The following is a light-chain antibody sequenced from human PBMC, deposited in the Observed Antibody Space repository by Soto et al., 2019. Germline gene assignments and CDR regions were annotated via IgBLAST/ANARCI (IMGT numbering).Light chain of an antibody. Sequence: ETVMTQSPATLSVSPGERATLSCRASQSVGTSLAWYQQKPGQAPRVLMYGASSRATGVPGRFSGSGSATEFTLTISSLQSEDFAVYYCQQYYSWPLTFGGGTKVGI. V-gene: IGKV3-15*01. CDR2: GAS. CDR3: QQYYSWPLT. J-gene: IGKJ4*01. CDR1: QSVGTS.